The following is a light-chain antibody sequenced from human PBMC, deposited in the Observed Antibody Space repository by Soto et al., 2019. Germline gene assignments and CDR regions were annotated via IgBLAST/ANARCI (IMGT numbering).Light chain of an antibody. CDR2: DAS. Sequence: EIQMTQSPSSRFACVXCXVGXTXXATQDINIYLNWYQQKPGKAPNLPIYDASNLEIGVPSRFSGSGSGTHFTFTISSLQTEDIGTYYCQQYDILPITFGRGTRLEIK. J-gene: IGKJ5*01. CDR1: QDINIY. V-gene: IGKV1-33*01. CDR3: QQYDILPIT.